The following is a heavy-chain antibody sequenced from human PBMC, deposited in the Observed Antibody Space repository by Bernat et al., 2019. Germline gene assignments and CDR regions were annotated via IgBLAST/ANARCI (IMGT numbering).Heavy chain of an antibody. D-gene: IGHD3-22*01. J-gene: IGHJ6*02. V-gene: IGHV3-21*01. CDR3: ARDPYYYDSSGYYRDNYYGMDV. CDR1: GFTFSSYS. CDR2: ISSSSSYI. Sequence: EVQLVESGGGLVKPGGSLRLSCAASGFTFSSYSMNWVRQAPGKGLEWVSSISSSSSYIYYADSVKGRFTISRDNAKNSLYLQMNSLRAEDTAVYYCARDPYYYDSSGYYRDNYYGMDVWGQGTTVTVSS.